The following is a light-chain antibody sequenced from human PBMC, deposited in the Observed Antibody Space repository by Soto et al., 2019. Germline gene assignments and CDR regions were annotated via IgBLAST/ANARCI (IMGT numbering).Light chain of an antibody. J-gene: IGKJ5*01. CDR1: QGISNY. CDR3: QKYSSVIT. CDR2: AAS. Sequence: DIQMTQSPSSLSASVGDRVTITCRASQGISNYLAWYQQRPGEVPKLLIYAASTLQSGVPSRFSGSGSGTDVTLTISSLQPEDVATYYCQKYSSVITFGQGTRLEIK. V-gene: IGKV1-27*01.